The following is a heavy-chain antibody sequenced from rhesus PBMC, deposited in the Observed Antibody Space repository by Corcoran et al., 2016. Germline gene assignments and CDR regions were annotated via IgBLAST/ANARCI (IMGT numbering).Heavy chain of an antibody. J-gene: IGHJ3*01. CDR1: GYTFTSHG. D-gene: IGHD4-29*01. Sequence: QVQLVQSGAEVKQPGASVKVSCKASGYTFTSHGMNWVRQAHGPRLEWMGWINTDTGNPTYAQGFKERFTFSMDTSISTAYLQISSLKAEDMAVYYCARLSYGSNDAFDFWGQGLRVTVSS. CDR3: ARLSYGSNDAFDF. CDR2: INTDTGNP. V-gene: IGHV7-114*01.